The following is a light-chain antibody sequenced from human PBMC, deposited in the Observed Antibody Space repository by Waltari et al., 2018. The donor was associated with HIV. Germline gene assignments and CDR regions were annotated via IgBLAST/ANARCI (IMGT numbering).Light chain of an antibody. Sequence: QSALTQPPSASGSPGQSVTISCTGTTSDVCGYNSVSWYQQHPGKAPKLMIYEVNKRPSGVPDRFSGSKSGNTASLTVSGLQAEDEADYYCSSYAGSNNLVFGRGTKLTVL. V-gene: IGLV2-8*01. J-gene: IGLJ3*02. CDR3: SSYAGSNNLV. CDR1: TSDVCGYNS. CDR2: EVN.